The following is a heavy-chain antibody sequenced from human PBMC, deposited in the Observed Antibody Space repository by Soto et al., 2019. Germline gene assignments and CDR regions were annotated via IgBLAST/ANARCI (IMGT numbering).Heavy chain of an antibody. CDR3: AKDREYSSSGGFDY. V-gene: IGHV3-23*01. CDR1: GFTFSDYA. D-gene: IGHD6-6*01. Sequence: GGSLSLSGAASGFTFSDYARSWVRQAPGKGLEWVSLVSATGGTTYYTDSVKGRFTISRDNARNTLYLQMNSLRAGDTALYYCAKDREYSSSGGFDYWGQGTLVTVSS. CDR2: VSATGGTT. J-gene: IGHJ4*02.